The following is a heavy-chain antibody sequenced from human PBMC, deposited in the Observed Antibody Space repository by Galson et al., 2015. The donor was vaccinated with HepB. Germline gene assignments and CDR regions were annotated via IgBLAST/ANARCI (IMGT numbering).Heavy chain of an antibody. CDR2: INPGNGRT. J-gene: IGHJ3*02. D-gene: IGHD4-11*01. Sequence: SVKVSCKASGYTFITYGMNWVRQAPGQRPEWMGWINPGNGRTKYSQNFQGRVTITRDTSAHIVYMELSSLKSEDTAVYYCARDMTTVTAFPIDAFDIWGQGTMVTVSS. CDR1: GYTFITYG. V-gene: IGHV1-3*01. CDR3: ARDMTTVTAFPIDAFDI.